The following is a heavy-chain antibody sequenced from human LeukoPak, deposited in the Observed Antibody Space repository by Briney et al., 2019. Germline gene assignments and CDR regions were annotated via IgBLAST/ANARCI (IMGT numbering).Heavy chain of an antibody. CDR3: ARDSLMSSSHLDY. D-gene: IGHD6-6*01. J-gene: IGHJ4*02. Sequence: PGGSLRTSCAASGFTFNSFAMHWVRQAPGKGLEWVAVIWYDGSHTYYVDSVKGRFTISRDNPKNTLYLQMNSLRAEDTAVYYCARDSLMSSSHLDYWGQGTLVTVSS. V-gene: IGHV3-33*01. CDR2: IWYDGSHT. CDR1: GFTFNSFA.